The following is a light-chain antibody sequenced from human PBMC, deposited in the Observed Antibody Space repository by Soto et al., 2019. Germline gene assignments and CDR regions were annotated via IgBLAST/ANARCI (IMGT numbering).Light chain of an antibody. CDR2: DAS. CDR3: QQRSNWPIT. V-gene: IGKV3-11*01. Sequence: EIVLTQSPGTLSLFPGERATLSCRASQTVGYYLAWYQQKPGQAPRLLIYDASSRPTDIPARFSCSGSGTDFTLTISSLEPEDFALYYCQQRSNWPITFGQGTRLEIK. CDR1: QTVGYY. J-gene: IGKJ5*01.